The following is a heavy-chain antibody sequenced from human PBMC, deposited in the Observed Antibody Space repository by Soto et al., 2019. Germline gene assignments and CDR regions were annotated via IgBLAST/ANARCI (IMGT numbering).Heavy chain of an antibody. Sequence: GGSLRLSCEASGFSFSSNAMHWVRQAPGKGLEYVSAINSDGGSTFYANSVKGRFTISRDNSKNTLFLQMGNLRAEDMAVYYCARGGDCSSTNCYLAFDIWGQGTMVTVSS. CDR1: GFSFSSNA. J-gene: IGHJ3*02. CDR3: ARGGDCSSTNCYLAFDI. V-gene: IGHV3-64*01. D-gene: IGHD2-2*01. CDR2: INSDGGST.